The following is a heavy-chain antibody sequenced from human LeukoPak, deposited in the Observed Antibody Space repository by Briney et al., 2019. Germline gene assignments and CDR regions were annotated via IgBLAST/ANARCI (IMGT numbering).Heavy chain of an antibody. J-gene: IGHJ4*02. CDR3: ARLQWLVPFDY. CDR1: GFTFSSYW. V-gene: IGHV3-7*01. D-gene: IGHD6-19*01. Sequence: GGSLRLSCAASGFTFSSYWMSWVRQAPGKGLEWVANIKQDGSEKYYVDSVKGRFTISRDNAKNSLYLQMSSLRAEDTAVYYCARLQWLVPFDYWGQGTLVTVSS. CDR2: IKQDGSEK.